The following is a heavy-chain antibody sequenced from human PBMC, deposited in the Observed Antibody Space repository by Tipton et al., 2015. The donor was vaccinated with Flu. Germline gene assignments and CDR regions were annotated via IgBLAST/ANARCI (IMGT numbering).Heavy chain of an antibody. Sequence: SLRLSCAASGFTFDDYAMHWVRQAPGKGLEWVSGISWNSGSIGYADSVKGRFTISRDNAKNSLYLQMNSLRAEDTALYYCAKCPDYGDCWYFDLWGRGTLVTVSS. V-gene: IGHV3-9*01. D-gene: IGHD4-17*01. CDR1: GFTFDDYA. J-gene: IGHJ2*01. CDR2: ISWNSGSI. CDR3: AKCPDYGDCWYFDL.